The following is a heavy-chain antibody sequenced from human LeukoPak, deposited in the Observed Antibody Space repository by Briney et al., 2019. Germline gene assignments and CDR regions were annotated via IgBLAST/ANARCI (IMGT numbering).Heavy chain of an antibody. D-gene: IGHD2-15*01. J-gene: IGHJ5*01. V-gene: IGHV3-21*01. Sequence: GGSLRLSCAASGFTFSLYSMNWVRQAPGKGLEWVSSISSGSDYIFYGDSLKGRFSISRDNAKNSLYLQMNSLRAEDTAVYYRARGGRRFDSWGQGTLVSVSS. CDR3: ARGGRRFDS. CDR1: GFTFSLYS. CDR2: ISSGSDYI.